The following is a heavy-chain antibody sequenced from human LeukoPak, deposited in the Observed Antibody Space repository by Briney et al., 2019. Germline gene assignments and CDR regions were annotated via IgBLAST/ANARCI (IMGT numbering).Heavy chain of an antibody. CDR2: ISSDSNYI. J-gene: IGHJ4*02. CDR3: AINHRDGYSELGY. Sequence: GGSLRLSCAASGFTFSNYGMTWVRQAPGKGLEWVSCISSDSNYIYCADSLKGRFTISRDNAKNSLYLQMNSLRVDDTAVYYCAINHRDGYSELGYWGQGTLVTVSS. D-gene: IGHD5-24*01. CDR1: GFTFSNYG. V-gene: IGHV3-21*06.